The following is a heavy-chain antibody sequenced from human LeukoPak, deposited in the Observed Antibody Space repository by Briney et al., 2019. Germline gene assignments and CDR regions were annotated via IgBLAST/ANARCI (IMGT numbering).Heavy chain of an antibody. CDR1: GYTFTASY. V-gene: IGHV1-69*13. CDR3: ARLGLDYYDSVDY. J-gene: IGHJ4*02. D-gene: IGHD3-22*01. CDR2: IIPIFGTA. Sequence: ASVKVSCKASGYTFTASYMHWVRQAPGQGLEWMGGIIPIFGTANYAQKFQGRVTITADESTSTAYMELSSLRSEDTAVYYCARLGLDYYDSVDYWGQGTLVTVSS.